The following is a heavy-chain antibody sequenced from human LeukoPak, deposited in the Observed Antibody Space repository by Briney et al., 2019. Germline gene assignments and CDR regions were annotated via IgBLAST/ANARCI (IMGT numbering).Heavy chain of an antibody. D-gene: IGHD6-13*01. CDR1: GFTFSSYG. J-gene: IGHJ4*02. Sequence: PGGSLRLSCAASGFTFSSYGMHWVRQAPGKGLEWVAVISYDGNGKYYADSVKGRFTISRDNSKNTLYLQMNSLRAEDTAVYYCAKSFGYSRSWFDNWGQGTLVTVSS. V-gene: IGHV3-30*18. CDR2: ISYDGNGK. CDR3: AKSFGYSRSWFDN.